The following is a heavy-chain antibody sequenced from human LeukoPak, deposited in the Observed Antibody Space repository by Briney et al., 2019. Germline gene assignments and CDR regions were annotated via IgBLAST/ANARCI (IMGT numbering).Heavy chain of an antibody. Sequence: GESLKISCKASEYRFTKEWIAWVSQMPGKGLEWMGIIYPGDSDTRYSPSFQGQVTISADESISTAYLQWSSLKASDTAMYYCARPYDSNGRLDYWGQGTLVTVSS. CDR1: EYRFTKEW. CDR3: ARPYDSNGRLDY. J-gene: IGHJ4*02. D-gene: IGHD3-22*01. CDR2: IYPGDSDT. V-gene: IGHV5-51*01.